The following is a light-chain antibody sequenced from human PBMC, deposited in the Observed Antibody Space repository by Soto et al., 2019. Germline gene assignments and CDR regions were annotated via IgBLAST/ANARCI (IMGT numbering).Light chain of an antibody. Sequence: DLQMTQSPSSLSASVGDRVTITCRASQSMSSHLNWYQQKPGKAPQLLIYEASSLQGGVPSRFSGSGSGTDFTLTISRLQADDFAIYYCQQRYSMPLTFGPGTRVDIK. CDR2: EAS. V-gene: IGKV1-39*01. CDR1: QSMSSH. J-gene: IGKJ3*01. CDR3: QQRYSMPLT.